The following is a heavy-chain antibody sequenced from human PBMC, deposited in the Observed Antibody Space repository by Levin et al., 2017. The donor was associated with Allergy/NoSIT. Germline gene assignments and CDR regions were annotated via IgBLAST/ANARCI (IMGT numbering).Heavy chain of an antibody. CDR2: IYPGDSDT. CDR3: ARQNDYCSSTSCYPRFDP. V-gene: IGHV5-51*01. Sequence: GGSLRLSCKGSGSSFTSYWIGWVRQMPGKGLEWMGIIYPGDSDTRYSPSFQGQVTISADKSISTAYLQWSSLKASDTAMYYCARQNDYCSSTSCYPRFDPWGQGTLVTVSS. J-gene: IGHJ5*02. CDR1: GSSFTSYW. D-gene: IGHD2-2*01.